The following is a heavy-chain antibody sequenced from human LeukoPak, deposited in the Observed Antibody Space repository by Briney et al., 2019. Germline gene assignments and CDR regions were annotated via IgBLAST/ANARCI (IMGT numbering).Heavy chain of an antibody. CDR2: IYPGDSDT. J-gene: IGHJ4*02. Sequence: GESLKISCKGSGYSFTSYWIGWVRQMPGKGLEWMGIIYPGDSDTRYSPSFQGQVTISADKSISTAYQQWSSLKASDTAMYYCAKHTREGASDTPLDYWGQGTLITVSS. CDR1: GYSFTSYW. CDR3: AKHTREGASDTPLDY. D-gene: IGHD2-15*01. V-gene: IGHV5-51*01.